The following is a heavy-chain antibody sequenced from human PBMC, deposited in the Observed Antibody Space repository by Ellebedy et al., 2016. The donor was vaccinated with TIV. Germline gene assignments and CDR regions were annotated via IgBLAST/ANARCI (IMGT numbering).Heavy chain of an antibody. D-gene: IGHD4-17*01. J-gene: IGHJ3*02. V-gene: IGHV3-7*01. CDR3: ATDGSYGDYLSPTHAFVI. CDR2: IRQDGSEE. CDR1: GFTINKYW. Sequence: GESLKISCAASGFTINKYWMSWVRHVPGKGLEWVANIRQDGSEEYYVDSVKGRFTISRDNAKNSLYLHLNSLGAEDTAMYYCATDGSYGDYLSPTHAFVIWGQGTMVTVSS.